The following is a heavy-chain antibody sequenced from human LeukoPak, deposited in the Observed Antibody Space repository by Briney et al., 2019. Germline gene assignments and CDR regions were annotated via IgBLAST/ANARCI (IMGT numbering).Heavy chain of an antibody. CDR2: IYHSGST. J-gene: IGHJ5*02. CDR3: ARESAHRYDFWSGYRTTGYNWFDP. V-gene: IGHV4-30-2*01. D-gene: IGHD3-3*01. Sequence: SETLSLTCAVSGGSISSGGYSWSWIRQPPGKGLEWIGYIYHSGSTYYNPSLKSRVTISVDRSKNQFSLKLSSVTAADTAVYYCARESAHRYDFWSGYRTTGYNWFDPWGQGTLVTVSS. CDR1: GGSISSGGYS.